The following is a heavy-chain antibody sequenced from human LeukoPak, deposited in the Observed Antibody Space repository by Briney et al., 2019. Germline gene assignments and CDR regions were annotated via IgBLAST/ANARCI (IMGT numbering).Heavy chain of an antibody. CDR1: GFTFSSYA. CDR2: ISYDGSNK. J-gene: IGHJ4*02. Sequence: GGSLRLSCAASGFTFSSYAMHWVRQAPGKGLEWVAVISYDGSNKYYADSVKGRFTISRDNSKNTLYLQMNSLRAEDTAVYYCARDPDGHKAYWGQGTLVTVSS. V-gene: IGHV3-30-3*01. D-gene: IGHD5-24*01. CDR3: ARDPDGHKAY.